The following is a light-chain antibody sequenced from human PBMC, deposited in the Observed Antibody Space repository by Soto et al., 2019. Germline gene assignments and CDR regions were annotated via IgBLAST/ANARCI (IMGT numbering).Light chain of an antibody. J-gene: IGKJ1*01. CDR3: QQYHDWPRT. Sequence: EIVMTQSPATLSVSPGDRATISCRASQSISSNLAWYQQKPGQGPRLLIYHISNRTTDTPATFSGSASGTEFTLTISSLQSDDSAVYFCQQYHDWPRTFGQGTRV. CDR2: HIS. CDR1: QSISSN. V-gene: IGKV3D-15*01.